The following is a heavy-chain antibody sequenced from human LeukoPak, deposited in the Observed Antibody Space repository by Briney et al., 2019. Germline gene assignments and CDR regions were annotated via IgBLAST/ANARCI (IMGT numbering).Heavy chain of an antibody. J-gene: IGHJ6*02. V-gene: IGHV1-2*02. Sequence: ASVKVSCKASGYTFTGYYMHWVRQAPGQGLEWMGWINPNSGGTNYAQKFQGRVTMTRDTSISTAYMELSRLRSDDTAVYYCARDPDGYYDSSGAYGMDVWGQGTTVTVSS. CDR1: GYTFTGYY. CDR2: INPNSGGT. CDR3: ARDPDGYYDSSGAYGMDV. D-gene: IGHD3-22*01.